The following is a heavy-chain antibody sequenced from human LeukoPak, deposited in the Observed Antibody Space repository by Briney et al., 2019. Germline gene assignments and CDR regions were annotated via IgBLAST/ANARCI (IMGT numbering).Heavy chain of an antibody. Sequence: GGSLRLSCAASGFTFSSYWMSWVRQAPGKGLEWVANIKQDGSEKYYVDSVKGRFTISRDNAKNSLYLQMNSLRAEDTAVYYCARGIEYSSSSGADFDYWGQGTLVTVSS. CDR2: IKQDGSEK. CDR1: GFTFSSYW. V-gene: IGHV3-7*01. J-gene: IGHJ4*02. CDR3: ARGIEYSSSSGADFDY. D-gene: IGHD6-6*01.